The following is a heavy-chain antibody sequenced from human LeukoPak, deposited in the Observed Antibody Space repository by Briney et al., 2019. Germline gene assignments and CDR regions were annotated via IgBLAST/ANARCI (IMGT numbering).Heavy chain of an antibody. J-gene: IGHJ6*02. CDR3: ARAPRVGATRAFYYYGMDV. Sequence: ASVKVSCKASGYTFTSYGFSWVRQAPGQGLEWMGWISPYNGNTNYAQNLQGRVTLTTDTSTSTAYMELRSLRSDDTAVYYCARAPRVGATRAFYYYGMDVWGQGTTVIVSS. D-gene: IGHD1-26*01. V-gene: IGHV1-18*01. CDR2: ISPYNGNT. CDR1: GYTFTSYG.